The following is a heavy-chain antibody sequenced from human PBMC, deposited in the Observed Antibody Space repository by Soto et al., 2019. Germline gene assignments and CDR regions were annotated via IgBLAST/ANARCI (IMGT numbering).Heavy chain of an antibody. Sequence: PSETLSLTCAVSGGSISSGGYSWSWIRQPPGKGLEWIGYIYHSGSTYYNPSLKSRVTISVDRSNNQFSLKLSSVTAADTAVYYCARDPHGDYGMDVWGQGTTVTVSS. CDR2: IYHSGST. CDR3: ARDPHGDYGMDV. V-gene: IGHV4-30-2*01. D-gene: IGHD4-17*01. CDR1: GGSISSGGYS. J-gene: IGHJ6*02.